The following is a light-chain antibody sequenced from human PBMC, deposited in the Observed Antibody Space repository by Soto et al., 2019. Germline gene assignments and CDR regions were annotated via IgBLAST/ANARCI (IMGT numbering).Light chain of an antibody. Sequence: DIVMTQSPDSLAVSLGERATINCRSSQSVLYNSNNKSYLAWYQQKPGQPPNLLIYWASARESGVPDRFSGSGSGTDFTLTISSLQAEDVAVYYCQQYYTTPWTFGQGTKVEIK. V-gene: IGKV4-1*01. CDR1: QSVLYNSNNKSY. CDR3: QQYYTTPWT. J-gene: IGKJ1*01. CDR2: WAS.